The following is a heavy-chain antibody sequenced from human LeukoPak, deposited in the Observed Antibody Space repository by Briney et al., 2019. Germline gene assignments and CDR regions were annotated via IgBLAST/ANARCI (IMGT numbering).Heavy chain of an antibody. CDR3: ARALDGYNPLDY. CDR1: GFTFDDYG. Sequence: GGSLRLSCAASGFTFDDYGMSWVRQAPGKGLEWVSGINWNGGSTGYADSVKGRFTISRDNAKNSLYLQMNSLRAEDTALYYSARALDGYNPLDYWGQGTLVTVSS. J-gene: IGHJ4*02. D-gene: IGHD5-24*01. CDR2: INWNGGST. V-gene: IGHV3-20*04.